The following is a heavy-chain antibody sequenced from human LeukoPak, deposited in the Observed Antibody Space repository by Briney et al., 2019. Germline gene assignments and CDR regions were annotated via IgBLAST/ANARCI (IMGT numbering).Heavy chain of an antibody. J-gene: IGHJ4*02. CDR3: ARDGELYDYGDHFDY. CDR1: GFTFSSYS. D-gene: IGHD4-17*01. CDR2: ISSSSSYI. V-gene: IGHV3-21*01. Sequence: GGSLRLSCAASGFTFSSYSMNWVRQAPGKGLEWVSSISSSSSYIYYAGSVKGRFTISRDNAKNSLYLQMNSLRAEDTAVYYCARDGELYDYGDHFDYWGQGTLVTVSS.